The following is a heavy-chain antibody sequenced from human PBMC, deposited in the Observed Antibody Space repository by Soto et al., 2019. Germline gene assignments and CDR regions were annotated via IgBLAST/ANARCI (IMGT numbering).Heavy chain of an antibody. D-gene: IGHD6-13*01. CDR2: IYYSGSP. V-gene: IGHV4-61*08. J-gene: IGHJ4*01. Sequence: SETLSLTCTVSGGSISSGGYYWSWIRQPPGKGLEWIGYIYYSGSPNYNPSLRSRVTISVDTSKNQFFLKLNSVTAADTAVYYCARAGSSWYGKSDYWGQGILVTVSS. CDR1: GGSISSGGYY. CDR3: ARAGSSWYGKSDY.